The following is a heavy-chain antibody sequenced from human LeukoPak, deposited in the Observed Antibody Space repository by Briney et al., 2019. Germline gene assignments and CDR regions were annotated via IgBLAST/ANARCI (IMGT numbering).Heavy chain of an antibody. D-gene: IGHD6-13*01. V-gene: IGHV3-33*01. J-gene: IGHJ6*02. Sequence: GGSLRLSCAASGFTFSSYGMHWDRQAPGKGLEWVAVIWYDGSNKYYADSVKGRFTISRDNSKNTLYLQMNSLRAEDTAVYYCARDGPGIAEKGADYYYYGMDVWGQGTTVTVSS. CDR2: IWYDGSNK. CDR3: ARDGPGIAEKGADYYYYGMDV. CDR1: GFTFSSYG.